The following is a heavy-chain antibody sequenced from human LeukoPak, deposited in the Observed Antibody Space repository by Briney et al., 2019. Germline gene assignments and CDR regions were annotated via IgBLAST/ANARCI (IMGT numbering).Heavy chain of an antibody. CDR2: VYYSGST. CDR1: NGSISSGDYC. CDR3: ARSWAYDSSGYSYFDY. J-gene: IGHJ4*02. Sequence: PSQTLSLTCTVSNGSISSGDYCWSWIRQLPGKGLEWIGYVYYSGSTYYNPSLKSRVTISLATSKSQFSLNLSSVTAADTAVYYCARSWAYDSSGYSYFDYWGQGTLVTVSS. D-gene: IGHD3-22*01. V-gene: IGHV4-31*03.